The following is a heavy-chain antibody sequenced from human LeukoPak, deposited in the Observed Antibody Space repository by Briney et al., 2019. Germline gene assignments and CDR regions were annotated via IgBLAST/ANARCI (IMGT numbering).Heavy chain of an antibody. Sequence: PGGSLRLSCAASGFTFSSYAMSWVRQAPGKGLEWVSAISGSGGSTYYADSVKGRFTISRDNSKNTLYLQMNSLRAEDTAVYYCANLDLSGESYYYYGMDVWGQGTTVTVSS. CDR3: ANLDLSGESYYYYGMDV. J-gene: IGHJ6*02. CDR1: GFTFSSYA. V-gene: IGHV3-23*01. D-gene: IGHD3-10*01. CDR2: ISGSGGST.